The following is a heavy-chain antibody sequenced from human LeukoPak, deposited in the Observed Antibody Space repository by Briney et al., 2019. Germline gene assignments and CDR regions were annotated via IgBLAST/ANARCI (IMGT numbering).Heavy chain of an antibody. Sequence: GGSLRLSCAASGXSFSNYDMHWVRQAPGKGLEWVAVIWYDGGNKYYADSVKGRFTISRDNSKNTLYLQMNSLRVEDTAVYYCARGDPTVTTKQNFDYWGQGTLVTVSS. CDR3: ARGDPTVTTKQNFDY. D-gene: IGHD4-17*01. CDR1: GXSFSNYD. CDR2: IWYDGGNK. V-gene: IGHV3-33*01. J-gene: IGHJ4*02.